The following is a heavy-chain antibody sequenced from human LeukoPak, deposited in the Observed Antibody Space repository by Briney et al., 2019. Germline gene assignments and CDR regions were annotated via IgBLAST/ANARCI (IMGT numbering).Heavy chain of an antibody. CDR2: IIPIFGTA. Sequence: ASVKVSCKASGGTFSSYAISWVRQAPGQGLEWMGGIIPIFGTANYAQKFQGRVTITADESTSTAYMELSSLRAEDTAVYYCAKDRRGSVTYSRNDYWGQGTLVTVSS. CDR1: GGTFSSYA. CDR3: AKDRRGSVTYSRNDY. D-gene: IGHD3-10*01. J-gene: IGHJ4*02. V-gene: IGHV1-69*13.